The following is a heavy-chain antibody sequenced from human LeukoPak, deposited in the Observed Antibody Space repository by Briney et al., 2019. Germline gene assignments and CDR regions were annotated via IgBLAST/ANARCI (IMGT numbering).Heavy chain of an antibody. CDR1: GYTFTGYY. V-gene: IGHV1-2*02. Sequence: GASVKASCKASGYTFTGYYMHWVRQAPGQGLEWMGWINPNSGGTNYAQKFQGRVTMTRDTSISTAYMELSRLRSDDTAVYYCASRHGNYDILTGLPGYYYGMDVWGQGTTVTVSS. CDR2: INPNSGGT. J-gene: IGHJ6*02. D-gene: IGHD3-9*01. CDR3: ASRHGNYDILTGLPGYYYGMDV.